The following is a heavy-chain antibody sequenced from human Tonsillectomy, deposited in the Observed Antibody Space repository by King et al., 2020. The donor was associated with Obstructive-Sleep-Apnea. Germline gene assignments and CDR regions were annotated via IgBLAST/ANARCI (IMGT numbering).Heavy chain of an antibody. CDR3: ARYSGSSAMDV. Sequence: LQLQESGPGLVKPSETLSLTCTVSGGSIRSSSYYWGWILQPPGKGLEWIGSIYYSGSTYYNPSLKSRVTISLDPSKKQFSLKLSSVTAADTAVYYCARYSGSSAMDVWGQGTTVTVSS. D-gene: IGHD1-26*01. J-gene: IGHJ6*02. V-gene: IGHV4-39*07. CDR1: GGSIRSSSYY. CDR2: IYYSGST.